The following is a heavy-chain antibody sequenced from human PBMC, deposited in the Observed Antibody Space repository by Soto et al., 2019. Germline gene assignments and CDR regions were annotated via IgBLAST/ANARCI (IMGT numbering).Heavy chain of an antibody. CDR2: VSFDGKVT. D-gene: IGHD2-21*02. CDR3: AREPYGDSQFFDY. Sequence: QSGGSLRLSCTGSGFTFNSLSLHWVRQGPDKGLEWVAVVSFDGKVTYYADSVKGRFTVSRDNSKNTIYLQANSLRAEDTAVYYSAREPYGDSQFFDYWGQGTPVTVSS. CDR1: GFTFNSLS. V-gene: IGHV3-30*04. J-gene: IGHJ4*02.